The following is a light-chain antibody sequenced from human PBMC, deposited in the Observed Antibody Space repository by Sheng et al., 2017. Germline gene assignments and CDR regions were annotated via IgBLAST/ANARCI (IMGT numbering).Light chain of an antibody. CDR1: TLGDKF. V-gene: IGLV3-1*01. CDR2: QDS. CDR3: QAWDSSSYV. Sequence: SYELTQPPSVSVSPGQTASITCSGVTLGDKFACWYQQKPGQSPILVIYQDSERPSGIPERFSGSKSGNTATLTISETLPMDEADYYCQAWDSSSYVFGTGTQVTVL. J-gene: IGLJ1*01.